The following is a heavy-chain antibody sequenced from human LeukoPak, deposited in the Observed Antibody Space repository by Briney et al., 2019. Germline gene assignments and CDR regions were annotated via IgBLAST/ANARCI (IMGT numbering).Heavy chain of an antibody. CDR1: GFTFRNYE. J-gene: IGHJ3*01. Sequence: GGSLRLSCAASGFTFRNYEMNWVRQAPGKGLEWLSYIGSTGAPIFYADSVKGRFTISRDNAKNSLYLQMNSLRAEDTAVYYCARKDLADALDVWGQGTMVTVSS. D-gene: IGHD2-15*01. CDR2: IGSTGAPI. CDR3: ARKDLADALDV. V-gene: IGHV3-48*03.